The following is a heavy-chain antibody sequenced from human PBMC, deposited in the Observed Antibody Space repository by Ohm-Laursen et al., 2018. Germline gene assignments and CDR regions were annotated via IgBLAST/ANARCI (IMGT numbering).Heavy chain of an antibody. CDR1: GFTFSSYA. CDR2: ISGSGGST. Sequence: SLRLSCSASGFTFSSYAMSWVRQAPGKGLEWVSAISGSGGSTYYADSVKGRFTISRDNSKNTLYLQMNSLRAEDTAVYYCAKDASGYIQFDYWGQGTLVTVSS. J-gene: IGHJ4*02. V-gene: IGHV3-23*01. CDR3: AKDASGYIQFDY. D-gene: IGHD3-22*01.